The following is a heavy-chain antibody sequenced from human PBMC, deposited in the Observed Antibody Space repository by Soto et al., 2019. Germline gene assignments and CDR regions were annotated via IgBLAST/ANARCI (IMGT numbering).Heavy chain of an antibody. V-gene: IGHV3-9*01. J-gene: IGHJ4*02. CDR3: AKEGDYDTYYFDY. CDR1: GFTFDDYA. D-gene: IGHD4-17*01. CDR2: ISWNSGSI. Sequence: EVQLVESGVGLVQPGRSLRLSCAASGFTFDDYAMHWVRQAPGKGLEWVSGISWNSGSIGYADSVKGRFTISRDNAKNSLYLQMNSLRAEDTALYYCAKEGDYDTYYFDYWGQGTLVTVSS.